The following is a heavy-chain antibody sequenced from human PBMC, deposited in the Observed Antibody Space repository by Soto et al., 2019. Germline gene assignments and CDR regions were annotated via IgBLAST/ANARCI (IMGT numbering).Heavy chain of an antibody. CDR2: IYVGGGT. D-gene: IGHD6-6*01. Sequence: EVHLVESGGDLVQPGGSLRLSCAASGLAVSTDYMTWVRQAPGKGLEWVSLIYVGGGTYYADSVKGRFTISRDNSNSTLYLHMNSLRAEDTAVYYCAVYAARHWFGPWGQGTGVTVSS. V-gene: IGHV3-66*01. CDR1: GLAVSTDY. CDR3: AVYAARHWFGP. J-gene: IGHJ5*02.